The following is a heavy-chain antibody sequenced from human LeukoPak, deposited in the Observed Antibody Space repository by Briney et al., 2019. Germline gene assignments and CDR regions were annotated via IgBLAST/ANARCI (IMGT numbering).Heavy chain of an antibody. Sequence: PSETLSLTCTVSGGSISSSSYYWGWVRQAPGKGLEWVSAISGSGGSTYYADSVKGRFTISRDNSKNTLYLQTNSLRAEDTAVYYCAKKVPVAGTVDYWGQGALVTVSS. CDR3: AKKVPVAGTVDY. J-gene: IGHJ4*02. D-gene: IGHD6-19*01. CDR1: GGSISSSSYY. V-gene: IGHV3-23*01. CDR2: ISGSGGST.